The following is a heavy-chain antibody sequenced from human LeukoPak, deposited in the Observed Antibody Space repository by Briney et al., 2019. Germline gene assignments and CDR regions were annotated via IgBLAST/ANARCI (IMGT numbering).Heavy chain of an antibody. Sequence: ASVKVSCKASGYTFTGHYMHWVRQAPGQGLEWMGWINPKSGGTNYAQKFQGWVTMTRDTSTSTAYMELSRLRSDDTAVYYCARDIDGVDVWGQGTTVTVSS. CDR3: ARDIDGVDV. CDR1: GYTFTGHY. V-gene: IGHV1-2*04. D-gene: IGHD3-16*02. CDR2: INPKSGGT. J-gene: IGHJ6*02.